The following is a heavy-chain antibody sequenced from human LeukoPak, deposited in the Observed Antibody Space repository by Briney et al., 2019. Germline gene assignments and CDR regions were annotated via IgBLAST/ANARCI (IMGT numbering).Heavy chain of an antibody. CDR2: IWNDGSNK. D-gene: IGHD3-16*02. V-gene: IGHV3-33*01. J-gene: IGHJ4*02. CDR3: ARDIGNYFDF. Sequence: GGSLRLSCAASGFTFSAYGIHWVRQAPGKGLEWVAFIWNDGSNKYCADPVKGRFTISRDNSKNTLYLQMNSLRAEDTAVYYCARDIGNYFDFWGQGTLVTVSS. CDR1: GFTFSAYG.